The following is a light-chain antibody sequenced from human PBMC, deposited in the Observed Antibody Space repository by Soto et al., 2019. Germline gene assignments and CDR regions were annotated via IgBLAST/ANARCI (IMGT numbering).Light chain of an antibody. CDR1: RSDVGGYNS. CDR2: DVS. J-gene: IGLJ1*01. Sequence: QSALTQPASLAGSPGQSFTISCTGTRSDVGGYNSVSWYQQHPGKAPKVIIFDVSSRPSGVSSRFSGSNSGNTASLTISGLQAEDEADYYCCSYGSGSTLYVFGAGTKLTVL. CDR3: CSYGSGSTLYV. V-gene: IGLV2-14*03.